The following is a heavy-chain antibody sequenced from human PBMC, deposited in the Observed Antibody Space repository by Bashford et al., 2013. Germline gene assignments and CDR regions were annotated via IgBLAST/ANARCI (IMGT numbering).Heavy chain of an antibody. D-gene: IGHD6-6*01. V-gene: IGHV1-69*13. CDR1: GGTFSSYA. CDR3: ARTGQNWKYSSSFDY. J-gene: IGHJ4*02. CDR2: IIPIFGTA. Sequence: SVKVSCKASGGTFSSYAISWVRQAPGQGLEWMGGIIPIFGTANYAQKFQGRVTITADESTSTAYMELSSLRSEDTAVYYCARTGQNWKYSSSFDYWGQGTLVTVSS.